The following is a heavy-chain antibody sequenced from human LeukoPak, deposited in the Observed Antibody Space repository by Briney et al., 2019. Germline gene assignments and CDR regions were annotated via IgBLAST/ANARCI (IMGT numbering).Heavy chain of an antibody. D-gene: IGHD2-2*01. CDR3: ATRFDCSTSCYDAFDI. CDR1: GSTFSSYG. V-gene: IGHV3-30*02. Sequence: PGGSLRLSCAASGSTFSSYGMHWVRQAPGKGLEWVAFIRYDGSNKYYADSVKGRFTISRDNSKNTLYLQMNSLRAEDTAVYYCATRFDCSTSCYDAFDIWGQGTMVTVSS. J-gene: IGHJ3*02. CDR2: IRYDGSNK.